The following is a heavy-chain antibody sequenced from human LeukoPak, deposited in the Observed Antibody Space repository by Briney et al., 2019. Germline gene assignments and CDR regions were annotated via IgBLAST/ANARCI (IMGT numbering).Heavy chain of an antibody. CDR3: ARAGETLLIAAAGFDY. J-gene: IGHJ4*02. CDR2: INPSGGST. V-gene: IGHV1-46*01. Sequence: ASVKVSCKASGYTFTSYYMHWVRQAPGQGLEWMGIINPSGGSTSYAQKFQGRVTMTRDTSTSTVYMELSSLRSEDTAVYYCARAGETLLIAAAGFDYWGQGTLVAVSS. CDR1: GYTFTSYY. D-gene: IGHD6-13*01.